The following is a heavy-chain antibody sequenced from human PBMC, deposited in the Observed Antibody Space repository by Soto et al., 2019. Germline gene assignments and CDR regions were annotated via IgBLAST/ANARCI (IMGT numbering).Heavy chain of an antibody. D-gene: IGHD4-4*01. CDR3: ARLETTVTRRSFDF. V-gene: IGHV5-51*01. Sequence: PGESLKISCKASGYSFTTYWIAWVRQMPGKGLEWMGIIYPGDSDPRYSPSIQGHVTFSVDKSISTAYLQWRSLKASDTAMYYCARLETTVTRRSFDFWGQGTRGTVSS. J-gene: IGHJ4*02. CDR1: GYSFTTYW. CDR2: IYPGDSDP.